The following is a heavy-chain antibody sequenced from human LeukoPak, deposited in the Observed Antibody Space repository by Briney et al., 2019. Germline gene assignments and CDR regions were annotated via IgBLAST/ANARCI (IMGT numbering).Heavy chain of an antibody. Sequence: PGGSLRLSCAASGFTFSNAWMSWVRQAPGKGLEWVGRIKSKTDGGTTDYAAPVKGRFTISRDDSKNTLYLQMNSLKTEDTAVYYCTTSYFPTVNAQYYDFWSGYYTSYYYYGMDVWGQGTTVTVSS. CDR1: GFTFSNAW. J-gene: IGHJ6*02. CDR3: TTSYFPTVNAQYYDFWSGYYTSYYYYGMDV. CDR2: IKSKTDGGTT. D-gene: IGHD3-3*01. V-gene: IGHV3-15*01.